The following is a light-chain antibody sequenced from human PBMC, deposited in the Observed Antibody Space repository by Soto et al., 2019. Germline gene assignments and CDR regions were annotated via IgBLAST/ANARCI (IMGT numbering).Light chain of an antibody. CDR2: EVS. CDR3: MQGTHWPRT. J-gene: IGKJ1*01. CDR1: QSLIHSDGSTY. Sequence: DVVMTQSPLSLPVTLGQPASISCTSSQSLIHSDGSTYLSWFQQRPGRSPRRLIYEVSDRDSGVPERFSGSGSGFYFTNKISRVEPEDGGIYSIMQGTHWPRTFGQGTEVEIK. V-gene: IGKV2-30*02.